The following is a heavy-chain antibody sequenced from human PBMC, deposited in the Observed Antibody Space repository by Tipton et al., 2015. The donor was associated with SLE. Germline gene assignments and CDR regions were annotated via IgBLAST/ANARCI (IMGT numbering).Heavy chain of an antibody. CDR1: GFTFSGYW. D-gene: IGHD3-22*01. J-gene: IGHJ4*02. V-gene: IGHV3-7*01. CDR2: IKQDGSEK. Sequence: SLRLSCAASGFTFSGYWMAWVRQAPGKGLEWAANIKQDGSEKYYVDSVKGRFTISRDNDKNSLYLQMNSLRAEDTAVYYCARDVLGSYYDSSGSDYWGQGSLVTVSS. CDR3: ARDVLGSYYDSSGSDY.